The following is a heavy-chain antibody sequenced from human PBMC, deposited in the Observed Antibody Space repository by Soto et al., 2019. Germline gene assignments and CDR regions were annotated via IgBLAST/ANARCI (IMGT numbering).Heavy chain of an antibody. CDR2: MNPNSGNT. Sequence: ASVKVSCKASGYTFTSYDINWVRQATGQGLEWMGWMNPNSGNTGYAQKFQGRVTMTRNTSISTAYMELSSLRSEDTAVYYCARLAARDYYYYMDVWGKGTTVTVSS. D-gene: IGHD6-6*01. CDR3: ARLAARDYYYYMDV. V-gene: IGHV1-8*01. CDR1: GYTFTSYD. J-gene: IGHJ6*03.